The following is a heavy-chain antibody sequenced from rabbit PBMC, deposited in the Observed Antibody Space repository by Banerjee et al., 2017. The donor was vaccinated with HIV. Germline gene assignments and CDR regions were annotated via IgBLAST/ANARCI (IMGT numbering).Heavy chain of an antibody. V-gene: IGHV1S40*01. J-gene: IGHJ4*01. D-gene: IGHD4-2*01. Sequence: QSLEESGGDLVKPGASLTLTCTASGFDFSSYWICWVRQAPGKGLEWIACINTSSGNTVYASWAKGRFTISKTSSTTVTLQMTSLTAADTATYFCARGGSAAAFNLWGPGTLVTVS. CDR3: ARGGSAAAFNL. CDR1: GFDFSSYW. CDR2: INTSSGNT.